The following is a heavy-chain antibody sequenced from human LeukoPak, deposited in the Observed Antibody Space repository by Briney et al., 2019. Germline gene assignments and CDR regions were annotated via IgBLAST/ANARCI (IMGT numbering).Heavy chain of an antibody. Sequence: GGSLRLSCAASGFTFSSYELNWVRQAPGKGLEWVSYISGNGSPIYYADSVKGRFTISRDNSKNSLFLQLNSLRADDTAVYYCARDPEFSYGYYFDYWGQGTLVTVSS. D-gene: IGHD5-18*01. CDR3: ARDPEFSYGYYFDY. V-gene: IGHV3-48*03. CDR2: ISGNGSPI. CDR1: GFTFSSYE. J-gene: IGHJ4*02.